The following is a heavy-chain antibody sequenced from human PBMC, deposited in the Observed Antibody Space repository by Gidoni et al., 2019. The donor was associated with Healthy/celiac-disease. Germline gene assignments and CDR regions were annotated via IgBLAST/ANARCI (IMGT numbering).Heavy chain of an antibody. CDR1: GGSISRYY. CDR3: ARGLTFGVVIAYYFDY. V-gene: IGHV4-59*01. Sequence: QVQLQESGPGLVKPSETLSLTCTVSGGSISRYYWSWIRQPPGKGLEWIGYIYYSGSTNYNPSLKSRVTISVDTSKNQFSLKLSSVTAADTAVYYCARGLTFGVVIAYYFDYWGQGTLVTVSS. D-gene: IGHD3-3*01. CDR2: IYYSGST. J-gene: IGHJ4*02.